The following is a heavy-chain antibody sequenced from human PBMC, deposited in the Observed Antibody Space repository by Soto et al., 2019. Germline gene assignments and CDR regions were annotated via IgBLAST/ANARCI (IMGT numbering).Heavy chain of an antibody. CDR3: ASQISSGY. J-gene: IGHJ4*02. CDR2: ISNDGSHK. V-gene: IGHV3-30*03. Sequence: QVQLVESGGGVVQPGRSLRLSCAASGFTFSNFAMHWVRQAPGKGLEWVAVISNDGSHKYYADSVKGRFTISRDNSKNTLYLQMNRLRAEDTAVYYCASQISSGYWGQGTLVTVSS. D-gene: IGHD6-25*01. CDR1: GFTFSNFA.